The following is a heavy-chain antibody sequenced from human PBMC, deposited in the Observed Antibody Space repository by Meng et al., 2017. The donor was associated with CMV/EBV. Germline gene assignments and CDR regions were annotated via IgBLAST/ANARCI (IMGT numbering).Heavy chain of an antibody. J-gene: IGHJ5*02. V-gene: IGHV3-15*01. CDR3: TTDLITIFGEGSNWFDP. CDR1: FSTAW. D-gene: IGHD3-3*01. CDR2: IKSKADGGTT. Sequence: FSTAWMSWVRQAPEKGLEWVGRIKSKADGGTTDYAAPVKCRFTISRDDSKNTLYLQMNSLKTEDTAVYYCTTDLITIFGEGSNWFDPWGQGTLVTVSS.